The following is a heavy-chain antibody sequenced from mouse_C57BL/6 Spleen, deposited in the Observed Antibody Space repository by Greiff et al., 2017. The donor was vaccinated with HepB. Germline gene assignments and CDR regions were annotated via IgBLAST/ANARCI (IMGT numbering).Heavy chain of an antibody. Sequence: QVHVKQPGAELVKPGASVKMSCKASGYTFTSYWITWVKQRPGQGLEWIGDIYPGSGSTNYNEKFKSKATLTVDTSSSTAYMQLSSLTSEDSAVYYCAQYYFDYWGQGTTLTVSS. CDR1: GYTFTSYW. CDR3: AQYYFDY. J-gene: IGHJ2*01. V-gene: IGHV1-55*01. CDR2: IYPGSGST.